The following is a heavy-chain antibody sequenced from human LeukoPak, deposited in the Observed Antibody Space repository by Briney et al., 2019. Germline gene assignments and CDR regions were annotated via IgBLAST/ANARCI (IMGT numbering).Heavy chain of an antibody. Sequence: GGSLRLSCAASGFTVSSNYMNWVRQAPGKGLEWVSVIYSGGSTYYADSVKGRFSISRDNSKNTLYLQMNSLRAEDTAVYYCAREFPYSGISMDVWGQGITVTVSS. V-gene: IGHV3-53*01. D-gene: IGHD6-13*01. J-gene: IGHJ6*02. CDR2: IYSGGST. CDR1: GFTVSSNY. CDR3: AREFPYSGISMDV.